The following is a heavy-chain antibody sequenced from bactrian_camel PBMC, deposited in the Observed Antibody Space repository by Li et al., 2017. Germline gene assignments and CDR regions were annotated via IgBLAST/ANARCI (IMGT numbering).Heavy chain of an antibody. Sequence: HVQLVESGGGSVQPGGSLRLTCAAAGIPFTTGCLGWYRQAPGKEREGVAVVDSDGTTTYADAVKGRFIISRDYANNTLYLQMNSLKPEDTAMYYCAAARDYSASGTRGERWALSPRSYDYWGQGTQVTVS. D-gene: IGHD4*01. CDR2: VDSDGTT. CDR1: GIPFTTGC. CDR3: AAARDYSASGTRGERWALSPRSYDY. V-gene: IGHV3S53*01. J-gene: IGHJ4*01.